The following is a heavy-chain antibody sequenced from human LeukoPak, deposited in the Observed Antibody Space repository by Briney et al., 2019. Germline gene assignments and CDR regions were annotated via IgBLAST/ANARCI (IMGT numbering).Heavy chain of an antibody. CDR1: GFTFSSYS. CDR3: ARGSGSYSFNLLGFDP. J-gene: IGHJ5*02. CDR2: ISSSSTI. Sequence: GGSLRLSCAASGFTFSSYSMNWVRQAPGKGLEWVSYISSSSTINYADSVKGRFTISRDNAKNSLYLQMNSLRAEDTAVYYCARGSGSYSFNLLGFDPWGQGTLVTVSS. V-gene: IGHV3-48*01. D-gene: IGHD1-26*01.